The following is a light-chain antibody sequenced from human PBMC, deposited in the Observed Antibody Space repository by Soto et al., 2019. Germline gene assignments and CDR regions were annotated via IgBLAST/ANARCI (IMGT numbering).Light chain of an antibody. CDR2: EVS. J-gene: IGLJ1*01. V-gene: IGLV2-14*01. CDR3: SSFTSSKTDV. CDR1: SSDVGGYDY. Sequence: QSPLTQPASVSGSPGQSITISCTGTSSDVGGYDYVSWYQQHPGKAPKLMIYEVSNRPSGVSNRFSGSKSGNTASLTISGLQAEDEADYYCSSFTSSKTDVFGTGTKVTVL.